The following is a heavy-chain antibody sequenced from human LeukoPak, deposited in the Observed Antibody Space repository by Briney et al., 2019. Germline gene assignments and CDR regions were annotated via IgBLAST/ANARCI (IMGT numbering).Heavy chain of an antibody. J-gene: IGHJ4*02. V-gene: IGHV3-53*01. D-gene: IGHD3-22*01. Sequence: GGSLRLSCAASGFTVSSNYMSWVRQAPGKGLEWVSVIYSGGSTYYADSVKGRFTISRDNSKNTLYLQMNSLRAEDTAVYYCVREGYDSSGYFFDYWGQGTLVTVSS. CDR3: VREGYDSSGYFFDY. CDR2: IYSGGST. CDR1: GFTVSSNY.